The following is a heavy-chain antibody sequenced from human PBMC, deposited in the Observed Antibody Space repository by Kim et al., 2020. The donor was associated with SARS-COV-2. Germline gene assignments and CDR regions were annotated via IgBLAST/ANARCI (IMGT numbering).Heavy chain of an antibody. CDR1: GFTFSNAW. V-gene: IGHV3-15*01. Sequence: GGSLRLSCAASGFTFSNAWMSWVRQAPGKGLEWVGRIKSKTDGGTTDYTAPVKGRFTISRDDSKNTLYLQMNSLKTEDTAVYYCTTALDQADVDIVATTWDYWGQGTLVTVSS. CDR3: TTALDQADVDIVATTWDY. J-gene: IGHJ4*02. CDR2: IKSKTDGGTT. D-gene: IGHD5-12*01.